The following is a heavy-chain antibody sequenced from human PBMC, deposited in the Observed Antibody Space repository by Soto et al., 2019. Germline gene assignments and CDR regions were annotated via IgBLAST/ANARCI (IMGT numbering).Heavy chain of an antibody. J-gene: IGHJ3*02. D-gene: IGHD3-3*01. Sequence: ASVKVSCKASGYTFTSYDINWVRQATGQGLEWMGWMNPNSGNTGYAQKFQGRVTMTRNTSISTAYMELSSLRSEDTAVYYCAREGILSWIPLDFDIWGQGTMVTVSS. CDR1: GYTFTSYD. V-gene: IGHV1-8*01. CDR2: MNPNSGNT. CDR3: AREGILSWIPLDFDI.